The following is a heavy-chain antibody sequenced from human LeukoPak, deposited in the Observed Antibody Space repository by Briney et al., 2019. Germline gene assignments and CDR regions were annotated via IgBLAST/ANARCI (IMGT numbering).Heavy chain of an antibody. CDR1: GYTFTGYY. V-gene: IGHV1-2*02. CDR3: ARSRRVGNGEYPDY. CDR2: INPNPGDT. Sequence: ASVKVSCKASGYTFTGYYMHWVRKTPGQGLEWMGWINPNPGDTNYGRKFQGRVTMTRDTSINTAYMELRSLRSDDTAVYYCARSRRVGNGEYPDYWGQGTLVTVSS. D-gene: IGHD3-10*01. J-gene: IGHJ4*02.